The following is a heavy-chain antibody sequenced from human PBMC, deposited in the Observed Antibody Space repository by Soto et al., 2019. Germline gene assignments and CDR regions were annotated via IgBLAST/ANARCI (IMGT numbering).Heavy chain of an antibody. Sequence: QVQLVQSGAEVKKPGASVKVSCKASGYTFTSYAMHWVRQAPGQRLEWMGWINAGNGNTKYSQKFQGRVTITRDTSASIAYMELSSLRSEDTAVYYCARVGHYYGSGTTYDYWGQGTLVTVSS. J-gene: IGHJ4*02. D-gene: IGHD3-10*01. CDR3: ARVGHYYGSGTTYDY. CDR1: GYTFTSYA. V-gene: IGHV1-3*01. CDR2: INAGNGNT.